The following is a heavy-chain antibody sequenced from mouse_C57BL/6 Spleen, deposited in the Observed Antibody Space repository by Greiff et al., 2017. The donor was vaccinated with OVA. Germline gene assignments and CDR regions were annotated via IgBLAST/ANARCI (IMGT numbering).Heavy chain of an antibody. Sequence: QVQLQQSGAELVRPGASVKLSCKASGYTFTDYYINWVKQRPGPGLEWIARIYPGSGNTYSNEKFKGKATLTAEKSSSTAYMQLSSLTSEDSSVYYCSRGGDYDLLSMDFWGPGTSVTVSS. D-gene: IGHD2-4*01. CDR3: SRGGDYDLLSMDF. V-gene: IGHV1-76*01. CDR2: IYPGSGNT. J-gene: IGHJ4*01. CDR1: GYTFTDYY.